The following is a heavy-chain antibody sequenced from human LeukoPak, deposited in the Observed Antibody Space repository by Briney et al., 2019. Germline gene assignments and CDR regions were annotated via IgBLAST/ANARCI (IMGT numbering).Heavy chain of an antibody. CDR3: VRRGDASSGWGGHDY. V-gene: IGHV3-23*01. CDR1: GFTFNRNA. Sequence: GGSLRLSCAASGFTFNRNAISWVRQAPGKGLEWVSTIGGSGDKTFYADSVKGRFTISRDNSKNMLHLQMNSLTGEDKALYYCVRRGDASSGWGGHDYWGQGALVTVSS. D-gene: IGHD6-19*01. CDR2: IGGSGDKT. J-gene: IGHJ4*02.